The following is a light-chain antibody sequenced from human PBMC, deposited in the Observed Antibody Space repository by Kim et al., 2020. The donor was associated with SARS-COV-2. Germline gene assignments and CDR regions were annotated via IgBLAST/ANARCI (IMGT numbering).Light chain of an antibody. CDR3: ERNSISRT. V-gene: IGKV3-20*01. CDR2: RAS. Sequence: EIVLTQSPGTLSLSPGERATLSCRASQSISSSYLAWYQQKPGQAPRLLIYRASSRATGIPDRFSGSGSGTDFTLTISRLEPEDFAVYYCERNSISRTFGERAKVESK. CDR1: QSISSSY. J-gene: IGKJ4*02.